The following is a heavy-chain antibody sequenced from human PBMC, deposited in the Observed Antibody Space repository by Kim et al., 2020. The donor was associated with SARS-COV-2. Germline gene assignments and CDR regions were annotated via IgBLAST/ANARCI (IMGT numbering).Heavy chain of an antibody. CDR2: INDSGSS. CDR1: GGSFSGYY. V-gene: IGHV4-34*01. D-gene: IGHD6-13*01. CDR3: ARDGDSNNFQNVVWFDP. Sequence: SETLSLTCAVYGGSFSGYYWSWIRQPPGKGLEWIGEINDSGSSSYNPSLESRTIISVDTSKKQFSLKLSSVTAADTAVYYCARDGDSNNFQNVVWFDPWGQGTLVTVSS. J-gene: IGHJ5*02.